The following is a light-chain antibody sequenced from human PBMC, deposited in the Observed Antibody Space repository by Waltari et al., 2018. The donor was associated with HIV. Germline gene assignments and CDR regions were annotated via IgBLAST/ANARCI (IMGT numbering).Light chain of an antibody. J-gene: IGLJ3*02. CDR2: YNY. V-gene: IGLV1-51*01. CDR3: GTWDSGLSAVV. CDR1: SSNIGSND. Sequence: QSVLTQPPSVSAAPGQRVTIYCSGSSSNIGSNDVSWYQQPPGTAPKLLIFYNYKRPSGIPDRFSGSKSGTSATLGITGLQTGDEADYYCGTWDSGLSAVVFGGGTKLTVL.